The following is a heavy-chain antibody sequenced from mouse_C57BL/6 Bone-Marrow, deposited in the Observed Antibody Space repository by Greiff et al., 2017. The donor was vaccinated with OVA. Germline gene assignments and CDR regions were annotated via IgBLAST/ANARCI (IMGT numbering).Heavy chain of an antibody. CDR2: IYPSDSET. CDR3: ARGDYPYWYFDV. V-gene: IGHV1-61*01. D-gene: IGHD1-1*02. CDR1: GYTFTSYW. J-gene: IGHJ1*03. Sequence: QVHVKQPGAELVRPGSSVKLSCKASGYTFTSYWMDWVKQRPGQGLEWIGNIYPSDSETHYNQKFKDKATLTVDKSSSTAYMQLSSLTSEDSAVYYCARGDYPYWYFDVWGTGTTVTVSS.